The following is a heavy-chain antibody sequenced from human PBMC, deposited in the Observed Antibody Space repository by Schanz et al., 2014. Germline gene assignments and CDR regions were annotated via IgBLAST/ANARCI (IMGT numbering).Heavy chain of an antibody. CDR3: VRDAGWAFGDYHGMDV. Sequence: QVQLVQSGAEVKKPGASVKVSCKPSGYTFTTYYIHCVRQAPGQGLEWMGLISVYHGHTNYAEKVHGRVTMTTDTFTSTAYMELRSLISDDTAVYYCVRDAGWAFGDYHGMDVWGQGTSVTVSS. CDR2: ISVYHGHT. D-gene: IGHD3-10*01. CDR1: GYTFTTYY. J-gene: IGHJ6*02. V-gene: IGHV1-18*04.